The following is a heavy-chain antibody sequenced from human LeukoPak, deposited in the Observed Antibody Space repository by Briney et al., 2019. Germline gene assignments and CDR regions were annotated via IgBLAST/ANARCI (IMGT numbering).Heavy chain of an antibody. Sequence: SQTLSLTCTVSGGSISSGSYYWSWIRQSAGKGLEWIGRIYTSGSTNYNPSLKSRVTISVDTSKNQFSLKLSSVTAADTAVYYCARGAGEWELTDAFDIWGQGTMVTVSS. J-gene: IGHJ3*02. CDR2: IYTSGST. V-gene: IGHV4-61*02. CDR3: ARGAGEWELTDAFDI. D-gene: IGHD1-26*01. CDR1: GGSISSGSYY.